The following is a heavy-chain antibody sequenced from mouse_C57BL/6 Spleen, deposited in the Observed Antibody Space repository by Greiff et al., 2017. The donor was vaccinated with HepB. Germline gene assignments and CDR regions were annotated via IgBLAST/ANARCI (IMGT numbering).Heavy chain of an antibody. J-gene: IGHJ2*01. CDR2: IYPGDGDT. CDR1: GYAFSSSW. D-gene: IGHD3-2*02. Sequence: QVQLKESGPELVKPGASVKISCKASGYAFSSSWMNWVKQRPGKGLEWIGRIYPGDGDTNYNGKFKGKATLTADKSSSTAYMQLSSLTSEDSAVYFCARGGTAQARGYFDYWGQGTTLTVSS. V-gene: IGHV1-82*01. CDR3: ARGGTAQARGYFDY.